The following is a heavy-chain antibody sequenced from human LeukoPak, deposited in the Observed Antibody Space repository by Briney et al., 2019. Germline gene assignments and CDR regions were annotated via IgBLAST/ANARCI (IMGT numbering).Heavy chain of an antibody. CDR3: ARDFDAPSNY. D-gene: IGHD3-9*01. CDR2: INGDGSST. V-gene: IGHV3-74*01. Sequence: GGSLRLSCAAPGFTFSYYWIHWVRQAPGKGLVWVSRINGDGSSTNYADSVKGRFTISRDNAKNTLYLQMNSLRAEDTAVYYCARDFDAPSNYWGQGTLVTVSS. J-gene: IGHJ4*02. CDR1: GFTFSYYW.